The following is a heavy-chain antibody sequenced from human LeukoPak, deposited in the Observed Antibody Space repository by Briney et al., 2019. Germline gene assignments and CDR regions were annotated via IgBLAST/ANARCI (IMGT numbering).Heavy chain of an antibody. CDR3: ARDSSGYAKFDY. D-gene: IGHD3-22*01. CDR2: IYYSGST. Sequence: SETLSLTCTVSGGSISSYYWSWIRQPPGKGLEWIGSIYYSGSTYYNPSLKSRVTISVDTSKNQFSLKLSSVTAADTAVYYCARDSSGYAKFDYWGQGTLVTVSS. CDR1: GGSISSYY. J-gene: IGHJ4*02. V-gene: IGHV4-39*01.